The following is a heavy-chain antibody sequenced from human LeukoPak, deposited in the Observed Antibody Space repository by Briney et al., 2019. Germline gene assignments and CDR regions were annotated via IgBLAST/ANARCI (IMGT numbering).Heavy chain of an antibody. V-gene: IGHV4-39*07. CDR3: ARDRGALLRYFDWLFDY. CDR2: IYYSGST. D-gene: IGHD3-9*01. CDR1: GGSISSGGYY. J-gene: IGHJ4*02. Sequence: SETLSLTCTVSGGSISSGGYYWGWIRQPPGKGLEWIGSIYYSGSTYYNPSLKSRVTISIDTSKNQLSLKLSSVTAADTAVYYCARDRGALLRYFDWLFDYWGQGILVIVSS.